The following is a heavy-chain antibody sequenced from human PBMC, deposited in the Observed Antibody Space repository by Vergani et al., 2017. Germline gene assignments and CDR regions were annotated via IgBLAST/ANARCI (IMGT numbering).Heavy chain of an antibody. V-gene: IGHV3-30*18. Sequence: VQLVESGGGVVQPGRSLRLSCAASGFTFSSYGMHWVRQAPGKGLEWVAVISYDGSNKYYADSVKGRFTISRDNSKNTLYLQMNSLRAEDTAVYYCAKDYRVGATDAFDIWGQGTMVTVSS. CDR3: AKDYRVGATDAFDI. D-gene: IGHD1-26*01. CDR1: GFTFSSYG. J-gene: IGHJ3*02. CDR2: ISYDGSNK.